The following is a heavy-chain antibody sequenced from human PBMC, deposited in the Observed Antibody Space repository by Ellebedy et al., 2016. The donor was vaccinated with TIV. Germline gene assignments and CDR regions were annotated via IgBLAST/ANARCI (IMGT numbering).Heavy chain of an antibody. CDR3: AKDASGWYTFSLPYYFDY. V-gene: IGHV3-7*03. CDR1: GFTFSSYW. D-gene: IGHD6-19*01. J-gene: IGHJ4*02. CDR2: IKQDGSEK. Sequence: GESLKISXAASGFTFSSYWMSWVRQAPGKGLEWVANIKQDGSEKYYVDSVKGRFTISRDNAKNSLYLQMNSLRAEDTALYYCAKDASGWYTFSLPYYFDYWGQGTLVTVSS.